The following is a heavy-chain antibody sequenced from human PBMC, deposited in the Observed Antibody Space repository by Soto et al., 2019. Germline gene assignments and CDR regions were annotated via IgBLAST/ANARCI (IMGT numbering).Heavy chain of an antibody. CDR3: ARVSTYYYDSSGYYFDY. CDR1: GGSISSGDYY. J-gene: IGHJ4*02. CDR2: IYYSGST. D-gene: IGHD3-22*01. V-gene: IGHV4-30-4*01. Sequence: SETLSLTCTVSGGSISSGDYYWSWIRQPPGKGLEWIGYIYYSGSTYYNPSLKSRVTISVDTSKNQFSLELSSVTAADTAVYYCARVSTYYYDSSGYYFDYWGQGTLVTVSS.